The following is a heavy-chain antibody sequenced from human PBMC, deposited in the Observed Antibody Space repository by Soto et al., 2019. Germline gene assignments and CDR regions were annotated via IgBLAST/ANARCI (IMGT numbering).Heavy chain of an antibody. CDR2: ISWNSGSI. Sequence: GGSLRLSCAASGFTFDDYAMHWVRQAPGKGLEWVSGISWNSGSIGYADSVKGRFTISRDNAKNSLYLQMNSLRAEDTALYYCAKDRYEPQSYDFWSGYYHDAFDIWGQGTMVTVSS. J-gene: IGHJ3*02. V-gene: IGHV3-9*01. CDR3: AKDRYEPQSYDFWSGYYHDAFDI. CDR1: GFTFDDYA. D-gene: IGHD3-3*01.